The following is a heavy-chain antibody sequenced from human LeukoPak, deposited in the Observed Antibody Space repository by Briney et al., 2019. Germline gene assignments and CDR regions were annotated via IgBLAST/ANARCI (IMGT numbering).Heavy chain of an antibody. J-gene: IGHJ4*02. CDR2: ISGSGGST. CDR1: GFTFSSYA. D-gene: IGHD6-19*01. CDR3: AKGYSSGWDSYFDY. Sequence: GGSLRLSCAASGFTFSSYAMGWVRQAPGKGLEWVSAISGSGGSTYYADSVKGRFTISRDNSKNTLCLQMNSLRAEDTAVYYCAKGYSSGWDSYFDYWGQGTLVTVSS. V-gene: IGHV3-23*01.